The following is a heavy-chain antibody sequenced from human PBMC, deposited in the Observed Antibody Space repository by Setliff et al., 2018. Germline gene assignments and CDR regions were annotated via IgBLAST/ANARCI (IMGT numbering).Heavy chain of an antibody. V-gene: IGHV4-4*07. J-gene: IGHJ2*01. CDR2: IYIGGSA. CDR3: AKGRGEMDS. Sequence: SETLSLTCTVSGGSISSYYWSWIRQPAGKGLEWIGHIYIGGSANYNPSLKSRVTMSIDTSKNQFSLNVRSVTAADTAIYHCAKGRGEMDSWGRGTLVTVSS. D-gene: IGHD3-10*01. CDR1: GGSISSYY.